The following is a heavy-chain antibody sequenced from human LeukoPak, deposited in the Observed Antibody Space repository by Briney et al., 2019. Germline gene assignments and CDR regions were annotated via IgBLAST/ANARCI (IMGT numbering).Heavy chain of an antibody. D-gene: IGHD3-10*01. J-gene: IGHJ3*02. V-gene: IGHV3-30-3*01. Sequence: GGSLRLSCAASGSTFSSYAMHWVRQAPGKGLEWVGAISYDGSNTYYADSVKGRFTISRDNFKSTLYLQMNSLRPEDTAVYYCAKIDDGSGSYYKDAFDIWGQGTMVTVSS. CDR1: GSTFSSYA. CDR2: ISYDGSNT. CDR3: AKIDDGSGSYYKDAFDI.